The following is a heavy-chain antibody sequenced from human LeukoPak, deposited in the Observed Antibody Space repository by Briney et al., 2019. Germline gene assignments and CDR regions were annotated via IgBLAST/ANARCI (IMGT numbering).Heavy chain of an antibody. D-gene: IGHD3/OR15-3a*01. V-gene: IGHV3-13*01. CDR2: IGTVGDT. Sequence: QPGGSLRLSCAASGFTFSTYDFHWVRQVTGKGLEWVSAIGTVGDTHYPGSVKGRFTISRENAKNSVYLQMDSLRAEDTAVYYCARESNDFLTGYYDYWGQGILVTVSS. CDR1: GFTFSTYD. J-gene: IGHJ4*02. CDR3: ARESNDFLTGYYDY.